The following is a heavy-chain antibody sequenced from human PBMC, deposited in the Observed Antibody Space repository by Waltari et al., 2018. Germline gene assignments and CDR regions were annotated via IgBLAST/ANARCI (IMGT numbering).Heavy chain of an antibody. Sequence: QLHLQESGPRLVGPPEILSLTCSVSNGSITGHNYHWGWIRQSPGKPLEWVGSISDSGRTYYNPSLKSRLTLSIDTSKNHFTLNLRSVTAADAAVYYCASSSCLYSCGLGVWGQGTTVSVSS. CDR2: ISDSGRT. CDR1: NGSITGHNYH. J-gene: IGHJ6*02. CDR3: ASSSCLYSCGLGV. V-gene: IGHV4-39*01.